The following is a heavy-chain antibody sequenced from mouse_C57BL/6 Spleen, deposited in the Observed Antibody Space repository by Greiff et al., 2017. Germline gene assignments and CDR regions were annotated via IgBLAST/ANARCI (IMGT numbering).Heavy chain of an antibody. V-gene: IGHV3-6*01. CDR3: ARGQIYDGYLFAY. CDR1: GYSITSGYY. CDR2: ISYDGSN. J-gene: IGHJ3*01. D-gene: IGHD2-3*01. Sequence: VQLQQSGPGLVKPSQSLSLTCSVTGYSITSGYYWNWIRQFPGNKLEWMGYISYDGSNNYNPSLKNRISITRDTSKNQFFLKLNSVTTEDTATYYCARGQIYDGYLFAYWGQGTLVTVSA.